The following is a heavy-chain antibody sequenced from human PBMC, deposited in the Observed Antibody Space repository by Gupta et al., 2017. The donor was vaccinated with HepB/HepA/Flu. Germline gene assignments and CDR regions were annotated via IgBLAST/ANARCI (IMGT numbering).Heavy chain of an antibody. D-gene: IGHD3-10*01. CDR1: GFTFSSYE. Sequence: EVQLVESGGGLVQPGGSLRLSCAASGFTFSSYEMNWVGQAPGKGLEWVSYISSSGSTIYYADSVKGRFTISRDNAKNSLYLQMNSLRAEDTAVYYCASKTNPLWEDAFDIWGQGTMVTVSS. CDR2: ISSSGSTI. V-gene: IGHV3-48*03. CDR3: ASKTNPLWEDAFDI. J-gene: IGHJ3*02.